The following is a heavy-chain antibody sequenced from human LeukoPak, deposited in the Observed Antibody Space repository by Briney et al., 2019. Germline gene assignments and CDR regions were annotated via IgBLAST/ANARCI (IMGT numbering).Heavy chain of an antibody. CDR2: IYTSGST. Sequence: PSETLSLTCTVSGGSISSSPYYWSWIRQPAGEGLEWIGRIYTSGSTNYNPSLKSRVTMSVDTSKNQFSLKLSSVTAADTAVYYCAREGGDILTGVWFDPWGQGTLVTVSS. CDR3: AREGGDILTGVWFDP. J-gene: IGHJ5*02. CDR1: GGSISSSPYY. V-gene: IGHV4-61*02. D-gene: IGHD3-9*01.